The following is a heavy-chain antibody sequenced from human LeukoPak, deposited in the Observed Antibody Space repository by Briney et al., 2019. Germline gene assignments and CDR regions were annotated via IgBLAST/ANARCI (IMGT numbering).Heavy chain of an antibody. J-gene: IGHJ3*02. CDR2: IYYSGST. D-gene: IGHD3-22*01. CDR3: ARDGYSDSSGYSHDAFDI. V-gene: IGHV4-59*01. Sequence: PSETLSLTCTVSGGSISSYSWSWIRQPPGKGLEWIGYIYYSGSTNYNPSLKSRVAISVDTSKNQFSLKLSSVTAADTAVYYCARDGYSDSSGYSHDAFDIWGQGTMVTVSS. CDR1: GGSISSYS.